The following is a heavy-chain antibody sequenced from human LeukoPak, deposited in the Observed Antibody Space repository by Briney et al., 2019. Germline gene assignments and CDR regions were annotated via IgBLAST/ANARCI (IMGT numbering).Heavy chain of an antibody. CDR1: GGSISSYY. J-gene: IGHJ5*02. CDR2: IYTSGST. Sequence: PSETLSLTCTVSGGSISSYYWSWIRQPAEKGLEWIGRIYTSGSTNYNPSLKSRVTMSVDTSKNQFSLKLSSVTAADTAVYYCARDGNDFWSGYYSGIDPRGQGTLVTVSS. CDR3: ARDGNDFWSGYYSGIDP. V-gene: IGHV4-4*07. D-gene: IGHD3-3*01.